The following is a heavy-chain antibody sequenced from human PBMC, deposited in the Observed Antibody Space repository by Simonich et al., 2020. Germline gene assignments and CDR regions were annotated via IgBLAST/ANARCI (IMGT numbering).Heavy chain of an antibody. CDR1: GFTFSSYS. J-gene: IGHJ4*02. V-gene: IGHV3-21*01. D-gene: IGHD5-18*01. CDR3: ARDVDTAMVFDY. CDR2: NSSSSSYI. Sequence: EVQLVESGGGLVKPGGSLRLSCAASGFTFSSYSMNWVRQAPGKGLGWVSSNSSSSSYIYYADSVKGRFTISRDNAKNSLYLQMNSLRAEDTAVYYCARDVDTAMVFDYWGQGTLVTVSS.